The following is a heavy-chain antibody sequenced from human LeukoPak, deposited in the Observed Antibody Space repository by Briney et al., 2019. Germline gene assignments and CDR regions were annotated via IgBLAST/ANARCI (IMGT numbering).Heavy chain of an antibody. CDR3: ARAGRGYNYGFVPSELDYSYYYMDV. J-gene: IGHJ6*03. D-gene: IGHD5-18*01. V-gene: IGHV4-59*01. CDR2: IYHSGST. Sequence: PSETLSLTCSVSGGSISRYYWTWIRQPPGKGLEWIGYIYHSGSTNYNPSLKSRVTISVDTSKNQFSLKLSSVTAADTAVYYCARAGRGYNYGFVPSELDYSYYYMDVWGKGTTVTVSS. CDR1: GGSISRYY.